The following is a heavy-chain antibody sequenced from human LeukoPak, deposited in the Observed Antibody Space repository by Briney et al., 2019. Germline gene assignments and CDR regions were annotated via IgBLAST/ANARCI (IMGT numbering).Heavy chain of an antibody. CDR3: ARESLLWFGVDTFDI. CDR2: IYVSGGST. J-gene: IGHJ3*02. Sequence: GGSLRLSCAASGFTFSSYGMSWVRQAPGKGLEWVSAIYVSGGSTFYADSVKGRFTISRDNAKNSLYLQMNSLRVEDTAVYYCARESLLWFGVDTFDIWGQGTMVTVSS. D-gene: IGHD3-10*01. V-gene: IGHV3-23*01. CDR1: GFTFSSYG.